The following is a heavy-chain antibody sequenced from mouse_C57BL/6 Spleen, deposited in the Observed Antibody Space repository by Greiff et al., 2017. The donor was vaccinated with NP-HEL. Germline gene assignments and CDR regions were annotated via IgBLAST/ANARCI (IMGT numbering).Heavy chain of an antibody. CDR2: IDPETGGT. CDR1: GYTFTDYE. V-gene: IGHV1-15*01. J-gene: IGHJ1*03. D-gene: IGHD2-4*01. Sequence: VQLQQSGAELVRPGASVTLSCKASGYTFTDYEMHWVKQTPVHGLEWIGAIDPETGGTAYNQKFKGKAILTADKSSSTAYMELRSLTSEDSAVYYCTRGDDYDGWYFDVWGTGTTVTVSS. CDR3: TRGDDYDGWYFDV.